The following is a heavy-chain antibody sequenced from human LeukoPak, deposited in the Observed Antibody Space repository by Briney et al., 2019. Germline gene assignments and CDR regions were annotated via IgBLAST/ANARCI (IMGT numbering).Heavy chain of an antibody. V-gene: IGHV4-4*07. D-gene: IGHD1-7*01. CDR1: FGSLNSYF. Sequence: PSETLSLTCTVSFGSLNSYFWTWVRQPAGKGLEWIGRVSDTGTAYHNPSLANRDTVFLDTSKNQVSLWVTSVTAADTAVYYCARGNEMTGTSAHDSFDVWGQGTLVSVSS. CDR3: ARGNEMTGTSAHDSFDV. CDR2: VSDTGTA. J-gene: IGHJ4*02.